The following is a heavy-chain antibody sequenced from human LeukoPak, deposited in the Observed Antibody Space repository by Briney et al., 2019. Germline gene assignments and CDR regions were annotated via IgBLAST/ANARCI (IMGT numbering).Heavy chain of an antibody. CDR3: ARGKGQNWDPFDC. Sequence: PSETLFLTCTIFGDSVSRSDSYWDWIRQPPGKGLEWIGTIYYSGRTYYSPSLKSRVTLSVDMSNNQFSLTLSSVTAADTAVYYCARGKGQNWDPFDCWGQGTLVTVSS. CDR2: IYYSGRT. CDR1: GDSVSRSDSY. D-gene: IGHD7-27*01. V-gene: IGHV4-39*01. J-gene: IGHJ4*02.